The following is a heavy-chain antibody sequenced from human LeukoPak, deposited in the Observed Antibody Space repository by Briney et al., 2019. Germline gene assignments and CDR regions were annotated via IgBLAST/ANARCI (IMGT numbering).Heavy chain of an antibody. CDR3: ASYYDILTGVDY. D-gene: IGHD3-9*01. V-gene: IGHV3-53*01. CDR1: GFTFGDYA. CDR2: IYSGGST. J-gene: IGHJ4*02. Sequence: GGSLRLSCISSGFTFGDYAMTWFRQAPGKGLEWVSIIYSGGSTFYADSVKGRFTISRDNSKNTLYLQMNSLRAEDTAVYYCASYYDILTGVDYWGQGTLVTVSS.